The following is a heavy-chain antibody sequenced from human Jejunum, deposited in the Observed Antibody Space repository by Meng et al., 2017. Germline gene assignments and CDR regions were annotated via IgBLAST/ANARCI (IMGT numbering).Heavy chain of an antibody. D-gene: IGHD3-22*01. V-gene: IGHV1-18*01. CDR3: RRAPPYYYDSSDQLPGPY. CDR2: ISAKNVDT. Sequence: QVLLVQSVDEVKKPGASGRVSCQACCHSYPSYGISGVRQGPGQEPEWIGWISAKNVDTNYEQRLQGRGTMTTDTSAITAYMELRSLRSDDTAVYFCRRAPPYYYDSSDQLPGPYWGQGTLVTVSS. CDR1: CHSYPSYG. J-gene: IGHJ4*02.